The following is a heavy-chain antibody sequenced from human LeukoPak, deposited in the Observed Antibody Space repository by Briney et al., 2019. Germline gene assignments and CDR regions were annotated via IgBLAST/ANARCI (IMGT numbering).Heavy chain of an antibody. CDR2: IYYSGST. D-gene: IGHD5-12*01. Sequence: PSETLSLTCTVSGGSISSSSYYWGWIRQPPGKGLEWIGSIYYSGSTYYNPSLKSRVTISVDTSKNQFSLKLSSVTAADTAVYYCARQVYSGYDTFDYWGQGTLVTVSS. CDR3: ARQVYSGYDTFDY. V-gene: IGHV4-39*01. CDR1: GGSISSSSYY. J-gene: IGHJ4*02.